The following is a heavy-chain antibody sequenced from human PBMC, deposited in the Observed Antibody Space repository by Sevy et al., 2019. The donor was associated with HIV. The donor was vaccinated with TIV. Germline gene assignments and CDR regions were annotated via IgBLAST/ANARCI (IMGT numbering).Heavy chain of an antibody. CDR2: IHYSGST. Sequence: SETLSLTCTVSSGSISTYYWIWIRQPPGKGLEWIGFIHYSGSTNYSPSLKSRVTISVDMSKNHFSLSLTSVTAADTAVYYCVRASPGTYDYWGQGNLVTVSS. J-gene: IGHJ4*02. CDR1: SGSISTYY. CDR3: VRASPGTYDY. D-gene: IGHD1-1*01. V-gene: IGHV4-59*12.